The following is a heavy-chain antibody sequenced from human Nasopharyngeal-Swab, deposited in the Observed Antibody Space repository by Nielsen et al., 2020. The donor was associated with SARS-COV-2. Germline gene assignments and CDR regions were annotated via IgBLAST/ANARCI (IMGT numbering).Heavy chain of an antibody. D-gene: IGHD7-27*01. V-gene: IGHV1-69*13. Sequence: SVKVSCKASGGTFSSYAISWVRQAPGQGLEWMGGIIPIFGTANYAQKFQGRVTITADESTSTAYMELSSPRSEDTAVYYCLWSPTGDLTWYFDLWGRGTLVTVSS. J-gene: IGHJ2*01. CDR1: GGTFSSYA. CDR3: LWSPTGDLTWYFDL. CDR2: IIPIFGTA.